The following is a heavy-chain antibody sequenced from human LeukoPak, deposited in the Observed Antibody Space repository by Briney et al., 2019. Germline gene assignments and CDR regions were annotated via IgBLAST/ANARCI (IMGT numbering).Heavy chain of an antibody. Sequence: GGSLRLSCAASGFTVSRSYMSWVRQAPGKGLEWVSVIYSGGSTYYADSVKGRFTISRDNSKNTLYLQMNSLRAEDTAVYYCAREAYCGGDCSPYYFDYWGQGTLVTVSS. J-gene: IGHJ4*02. D-gene: IGHD2-21*02. CDR3: AREAYCGGDCSPYYFDY. CDR2: IYSGGST. V-gene: IGHV3-53*01. CDR1: GFTVSRSY.